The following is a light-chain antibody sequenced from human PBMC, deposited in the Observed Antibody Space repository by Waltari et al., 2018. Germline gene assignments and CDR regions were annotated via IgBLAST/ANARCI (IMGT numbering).Light chain of an antibody. V-gene: IGLV7-43*01. Sequence: QPVVTQEPSVTLPPGGPVTPTCASRTGAVPSGAYANWFQQKPGQAPRSLIFGAKKKYSWTPARFSGSLLGGKAALTLAGGQAEDEAEYYCLLYYGGLWVFGGGTKLTVL. CDR1: TGAVPSGAY. J-gene: IGLJ3*02. CDR2: GAK. CDR3: LLYYGGLWV.